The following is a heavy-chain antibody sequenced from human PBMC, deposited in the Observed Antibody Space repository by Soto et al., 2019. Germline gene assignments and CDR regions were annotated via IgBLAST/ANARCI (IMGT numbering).Heavy chain of an antibody. J-gene: IGHJ6*03. CDR3: ASHPNSYYDFWSGTKDYYYYYIDV. Sequence: PSETLSHTCTVSGGSISSYYWSWLRQPPGKGLEWIGYIYDSGSTNYNPSLKSRVTISVDTSKNQFSLKLSSVPAADTAVYYCASHPNSYYDFWSGTKDYYYYYIDVWGKGTTVTVS. D-gene: IGHD3-3*01. CDR2: IYDSGST. CDR1: GGSISSYY. V-gene: IGHV4-59*08.